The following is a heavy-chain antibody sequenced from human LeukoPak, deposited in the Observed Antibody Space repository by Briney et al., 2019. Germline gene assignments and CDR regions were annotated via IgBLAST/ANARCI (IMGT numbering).Heavy chain of an antibody. V-gene: IGHV4-59*12. CDR1: GGSISSYY. Sequence: PSETLSLTYTVTGGSISSYYWSWIRQPPGKGLEWIGYIYYSGSTNYNPSLKSRVTISVDTSKNQFSLKLSSVTAADTAVYYCARDLAQYYYYYYYMDVWGKGTTVTVSS. J-gene: IGHJ6*03. CDR3: ARDLAQYYYYYYYMDV. D-gene: IGHD3-3*02. CDR2: IYYSGST.